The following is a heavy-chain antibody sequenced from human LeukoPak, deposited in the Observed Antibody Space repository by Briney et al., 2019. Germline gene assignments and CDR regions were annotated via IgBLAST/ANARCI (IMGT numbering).Heavy chain of an antibody. V-gene: IGHV1-69*04. D-gene: IGHD5-18*01. J-gene: IGHJ6*02. CDR2: IIPILGIA. CDR1: GGTFSSYA. Sequence: SVKVSCKASGGTFSSYAISWVRQAPGQGLEWMGRIIPILGIANYAQKFQGRVTITADKSTSTAYMELSSLRSEDTAVYYCARANQLWQRDYYGMDVWGQGTTVTVSS. CDR3: ARANQLWQRDYYGMDV.